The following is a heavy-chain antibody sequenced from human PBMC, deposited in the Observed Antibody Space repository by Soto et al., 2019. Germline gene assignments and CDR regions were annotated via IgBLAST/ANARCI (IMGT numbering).Heavy chain of an antibody. CDR3: AGSETYCIAW. CDR1: GGSISSNW. D-gene: IGHD3-10*01. J-gene: IGHJ4*02. Sequence: QVQLQASGPGLVKPSGTLSLTCAVSGGSISSNWWSWVRQPPGEGLEWIGEINHYGSTNYNPSLKGRVTISVDKSNNQFSLRLSSVTAADTAVDYCAGSETYCIAWWGQGTLVTVSS. V-gene: IGHV4-4*02. CDR2: INHYGST.